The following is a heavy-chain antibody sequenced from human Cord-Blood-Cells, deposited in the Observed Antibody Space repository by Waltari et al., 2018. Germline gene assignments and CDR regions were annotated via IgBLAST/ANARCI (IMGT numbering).Heavy chain of an antibody. CDR1: GGSFSGSS. CDR3: AARRMSSSKDAFDI. Sequence: QVQLQPWGAGLLKHSETLSFTCAVYGGSFSGSSCTWTRQPPGKGLEWIGEINHSGSTNYNPSLKSRVTISVDTSKNQFSLKLSSVTAADTAVYYCAARRMSSSKDAFDIWGQGTMVTVSS. V-gene: IGHV4-34*01. J-gene: IGHJ3*02. CDR2: INHSGST. D-gene: IGHD2-15*01.